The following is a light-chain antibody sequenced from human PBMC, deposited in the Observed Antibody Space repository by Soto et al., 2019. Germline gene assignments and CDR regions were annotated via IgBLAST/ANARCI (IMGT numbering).Light chain of an antibody. CDR1: SSDVGGYNY. J-gene: IGLJ2*01. CDR3: SVYGGINNVL. V-gene: IGLV2-8*01. Sequence: QSVLTQPPSASGSPGQSVTISCTGTSSDVGGYNYVSWYQQYPGKAPTLMIYEVSKRPSGVPDRFSGSKSGNTASLTVSGLQAEDEADYYCSVYGGINNVLLGGGTKVTV. CDR2: EVS.